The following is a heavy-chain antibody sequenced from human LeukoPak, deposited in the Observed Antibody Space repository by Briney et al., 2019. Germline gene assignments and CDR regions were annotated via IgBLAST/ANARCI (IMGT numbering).Heavy chain of an antibody. V-gene: IGHV1-18*01. CDR2: ISAYNGKT. J-gene: IGHJ4*02. D-gene: IGHD2-8*01. CDR1: DYTFTNYG. CDR3: ARTNLDCKNGVCYDY. Sequence: ASVKVSCKATDYTFTNYGVSWVQQAPGQGLEWMGWISAYNGKTYYAQKFQGRVTVTTDTSTSTAYMDLRSLRSDDTAVYYCARTNLDCKNGVCYDYWGQGTPVTVSS.